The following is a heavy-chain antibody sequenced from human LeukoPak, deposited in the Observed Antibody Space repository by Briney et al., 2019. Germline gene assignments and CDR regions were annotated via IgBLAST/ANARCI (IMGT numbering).Heavy chain of an antibody. J-gene: IGHJ5*02. CDR2: INAGNGDA. CDR3: GKSAPSGFDP. Sequence: GASVKVSCKASEYTFTTYAIHWVRQAPGRSLEWMGRINAGNGDAKYSQNFHDRITITRDTSASTVYMELTSLRSEDTAVYYCGKSAPSGFDPWGQGTLVTVSS. CDR1: EYTFTTYA. V-gene: IGHV1-3*01.